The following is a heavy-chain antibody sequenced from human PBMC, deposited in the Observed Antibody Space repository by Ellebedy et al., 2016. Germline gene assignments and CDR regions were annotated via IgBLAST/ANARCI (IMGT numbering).Heavy chain of an antibody. J-gene: IGHJ4*02. CDR2: VSHDGSNR. CDR1: GFVFSSYD. D-gene: IGHD3-9*01. Sequence: GGSLRLXXAASGFVFSSYDMHWVRQAPGKGLEWVTVVSHDGSNRDYADSVRGRFTVSRDNSKNTLSLQMNSLTGEDAAVYYCARGGHYYDIRDYQGYWGQGTLVTVSS. CDR3: ARGGHYYDIRDYQGY. V-gene: IGHV3-33*05.